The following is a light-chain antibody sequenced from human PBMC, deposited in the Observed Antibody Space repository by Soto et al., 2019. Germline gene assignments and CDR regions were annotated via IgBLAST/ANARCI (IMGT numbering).Light chain of an antibody. CDR1: TGAVTGSHY. V-gene: IGLV7-46*01. CDR3: LLSYSGARVWV. CDR2: NTN. Sequence: QAVVTQEPSLTVSPGGTVTLTCGSSTGAVTGSHYPYWLQQKPGQGPRTLIYNTNNKQSWTPARFSGSLLGGKAALTLSGAQPDDEADYYCLLSYSGARVWVFGGGTKATVL. J-gene: IGLJ3*02.